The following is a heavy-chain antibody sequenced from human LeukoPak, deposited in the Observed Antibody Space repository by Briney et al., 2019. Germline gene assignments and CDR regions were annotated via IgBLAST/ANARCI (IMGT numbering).Heavy chain of an antibody. D-gene: IGHD3-10*02. Sequence: SETLSLTCAVYGESFTDYYWNWVRQAPGKGLEWIGDINHSGSTNYNPSLTSRVTISKDTSKKQFSLKLSSVTAADTAVYSCARGTLVRGISYWGQGALVTVSS. J-gene: IGHJ4*02. CDR2: INHSGST. CDR1: GESFTDYY. V-gene: IGHV4-34*01. CDR3: ARGTLVRGISY.